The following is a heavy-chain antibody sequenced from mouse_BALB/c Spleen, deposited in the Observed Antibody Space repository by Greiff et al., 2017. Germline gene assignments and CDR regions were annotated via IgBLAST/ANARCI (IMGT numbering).Heavy chain of an antibody. CDR1: GFSLSRYS. CDR2: IWGGGST. CDR3: ARNYYGSRGYFDD. J-gene: IGHJ2*01. Sequence: VKVVESGPGLVAPSQSLSITCTVSGFSLSRYSVHWVRQPPGKGLEWLGMIWGGGSTDYNSALKSRLSISKDNSKSQVFLKMNSLQTEDTAMYYCARNYYGSRGYFDDWGQGTTLTVSS. D-gene: IGHD1-1*01. V-gene: IGHV2-6-4*01.